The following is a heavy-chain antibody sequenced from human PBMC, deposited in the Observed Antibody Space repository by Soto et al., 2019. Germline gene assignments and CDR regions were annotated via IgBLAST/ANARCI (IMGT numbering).Heavy chain of an antibody. D-gene: IGHD6-13*01. J-gene: IGHJ5*02. V-gene: IGHV1-69*13. CDR2: IIPIFGTA. CDR3: AMGDYSWYRDNWFDP. Sequence: ASVKVSCKASGGTFSSYAISWVRQAPGQGLEWMGGIIPIFGTANYAQKFQGRVTITADESTSTAYMELSSLRSEDTAVYYCAMGDYSWYRDNWFDPWGQGTLVTVSS. CDR1: GGTFSSYA.